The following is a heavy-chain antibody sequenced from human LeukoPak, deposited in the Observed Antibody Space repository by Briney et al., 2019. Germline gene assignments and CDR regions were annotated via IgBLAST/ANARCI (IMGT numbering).Heavy chain of an antibody. CDR2: IYYSGST. V-gene: IGHV4-59*08. J-gene: IGHJ4*02. Sequence: SETLSLTCTVSGGSISSYYWSWIRQPPGKGLEWIGYIYYSGSTNYNPSLKSRVTISVDTSKNQFSLKLTSVTAADTAVYYCARLAHSSGYLAFDYWGQGTLVTVSS. CDR1: GGSISSYY. CDR3: ARLAHSSGYLAFDY. D-gene: IGHD6-19*01.